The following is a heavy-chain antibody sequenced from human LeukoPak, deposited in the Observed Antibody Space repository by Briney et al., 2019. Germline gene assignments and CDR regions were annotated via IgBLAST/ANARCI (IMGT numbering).Heavy chain of an antibody. CDR2: ISGSGGST. V-gene: IGHV3-23*01. D-gene: IGHD3-3*01. CDR1: GFTFSSYA. Sequence: GGSLRLSCAASGFTFSSYAMSWVRQAPGKGLEWVSAISGSGGSTYYADSVKGRFTISRDNSKNTLYLQMNSLRAEDTAVYYCAKVIPGLRFLEWLPDYYYYYGMDVWGQGTTVTVSS. CDR3: AKVIPGLRFLEWLPDYYYYYGMDV. J-gene: IGHJ6*02.